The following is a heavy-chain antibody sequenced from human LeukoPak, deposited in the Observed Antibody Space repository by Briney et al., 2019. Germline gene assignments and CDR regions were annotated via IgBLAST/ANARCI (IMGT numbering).Heavy chain of an antibody. CDR2: IYYSGST. V-gene: IGHV4-59*01. CDR3: ARQSIAVRGADY. J-gene: IGHJ4*02. CDR1: GGSISSYY. Sequence: SETLSLTCTVSGGSISSYYWSWIRQPPGKGLEWIGYIYYSGSTNYNPSLKSRVTISVDTSKNQFSLKLSSVTAPDTAVYYCARQSIAVRGADYWGQGTLVTVSS. D-gene: IGHD6-19*01.